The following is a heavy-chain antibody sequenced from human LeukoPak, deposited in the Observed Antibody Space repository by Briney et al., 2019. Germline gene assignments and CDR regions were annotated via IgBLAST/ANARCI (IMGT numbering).Heavy chain of an antibody. J-gene: IGHJ2*01. CDR2: IYTSGST. CDR1: GGSISSYY. CDR3: ARDNSIQLERRANWYFDL. Sequence: SSETLSLTCTVSGGSISSYYWSWIRQPAGKGLEWIGRIYTSGSTNYNPSLKSRVTMSVDTSKNQFSLKLSSVTAADTAVYYCARDNSIQLERRANWYFDLWGRGTLVTVSS. D-gene: IGHD1-1*01. V-gene: IGHV4-4*07.